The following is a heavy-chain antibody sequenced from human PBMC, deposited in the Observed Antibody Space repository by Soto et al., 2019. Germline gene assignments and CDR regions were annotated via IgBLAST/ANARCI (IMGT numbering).Heavy chain of an antibody. V-gene: IGHV4-28*01. CDR3: ASLIHYYDSSGYRNWFDP. Sequence: SETLSLTCAVSGYSISSSNWWGWIRQPPGKGLEWIGYIYYSGSTYYNPSLKSRVTMSVDTSKNQFSLKLSSVTAVDTAVYYCASLIHYYDSSGYRNWFDPWGQGTLVTVSS. CDR1: GYSISSSNW. J-gene: IGHJ5*02. D-gene: IGHD3-22*01. CDR2: IYYSGST.